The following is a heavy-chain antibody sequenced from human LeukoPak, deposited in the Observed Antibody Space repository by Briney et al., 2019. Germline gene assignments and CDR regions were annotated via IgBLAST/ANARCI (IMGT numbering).Heavy chain of an antibody. CDR2: INPNSGGT. J-gene: IGHJ4*02. V-gene: IGHV1-2*02. CDR1: GYTFTDHY. Sequence: ASVKVSCKASGYTFTDHYIHWGRQAPGQGLGWMGWINPNSGGTDYAQKFQGRVTVTRDTSISTAYMELSSLRSDDTALYYCARDLATIDGIAWYYFDYWGQGTLVTVS. D-gene: IGHD5-12*01. CDR3: ARDLATIDGIAWYYFDY.